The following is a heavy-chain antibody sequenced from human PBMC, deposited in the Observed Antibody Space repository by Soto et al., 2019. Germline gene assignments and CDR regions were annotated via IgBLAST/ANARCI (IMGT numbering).Heavy chain of an antibody. CDR3: ARETPSAAAAYYYYGLDV. J-gene: IGHJ6*02. CDR1: GGTFSSYF. V-gene: IGHV1-69*01. Sequence: QVQLVQSGAEVKKAGSSVKVSCKVSGGTFSSYFINWVRQAPGQGLEWVGGVIPVFGTGSYAEKFQGRVTITADESTGTAYMELSRLRSDDTAVYYCARETPSAAAAYYYYGLDVWGQGTTVTVPS. CDR2: VIPVFGTG. D-gene: IGHD6-13*01.